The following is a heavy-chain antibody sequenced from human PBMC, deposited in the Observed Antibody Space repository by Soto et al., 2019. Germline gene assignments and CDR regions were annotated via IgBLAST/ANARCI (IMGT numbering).Heavy chain of an antibody. CDR2: ISASGTST. D-gene: IGHD2-2*01. Sequence: GGSLRLSCAASGFTFSTYAMSWVRQAPGRGLEWVSAISASGTSTFYADSVKGRFTISRDSSKNTLYLQMSSLRVEDTAVYFCDGRYCTSSSCYVSGSDYWGQGALVTVTS. CDR3: DGRYCTSSSCYVSGSDY. J-gene: IGHJ4*02. CDR1: GFTFSTYA. V-gene: IGHV3-23*01.